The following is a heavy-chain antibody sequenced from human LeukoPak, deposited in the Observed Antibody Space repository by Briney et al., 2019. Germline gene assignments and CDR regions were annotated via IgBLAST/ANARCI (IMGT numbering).Heavy chain of an antibody. V-gene: IGHV3-43D*03. CDR1: GFTFDDYA. J-gene: IGHJ4*02. CDR2: ITWDGGTT. Sequence: GGSLRLSCEASGFTFDDYAMHWVRQAPGKGLEWISLITWDGGTTYYADSVKGRFTISRDNNKNSLYLQMNSLRAEDTAVYYCAKDFLLAGGRWLQPYLDYWGQGTLVTVSS. CDR3: AKDFLLAGGRWLQPYLDY. D-gene: IGHD5-24*01.